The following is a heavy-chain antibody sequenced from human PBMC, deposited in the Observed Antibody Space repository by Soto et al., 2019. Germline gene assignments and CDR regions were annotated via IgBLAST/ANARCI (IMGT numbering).Heavy chain of an antibody. J-gene: IGHJ4*02. CDR3: ARVHQRDYDSSGYYRNFDY. V-gene: IGHV4-4*02. CDR2: IYHSGST. Sequence: ASETLSLTCAVSGGSISSSNWWSWVRQPPGKGLEWIGEIYHSGSTNYNPSLKSRVTISVDKSKNQFSLKLSSVTAADTAVYYCARVHQRDYDSSGYYRNFDYWGQGTLVTVSS. D-gene: IGHD3-22*01. CDR1: GGSISSSNW.